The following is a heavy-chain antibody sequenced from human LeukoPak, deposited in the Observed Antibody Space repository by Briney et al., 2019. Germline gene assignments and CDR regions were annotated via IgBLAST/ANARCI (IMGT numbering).Heavy chain of an antibody. D-gene: IGHD5-18*01. CDR1: GGSISSSSYY. Sequence: ASETLSLTCTVSGGSISSSSYYWGWIRQPPGKGLEWIGSIYYSGSTYYNPSLKSRVTISVDTSKNQFSLKLSSVTAADTAVYYCARDTWIQLWLVGAFDIWGQGTMVTVSS. V-gene: IGHV4-39*02. CDR3: ARDTWIQLWLVGAFDI. CDR2: IYYSGST. J-gene: IGHJ3*02.